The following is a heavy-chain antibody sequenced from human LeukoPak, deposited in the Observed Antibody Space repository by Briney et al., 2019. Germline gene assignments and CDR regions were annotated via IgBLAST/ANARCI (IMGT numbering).Heavy chain of an antibody. CDR2: ISGSGGRT. D-gene: IGHD3-10*01. CDR3: AKDRSASMVRGVNSNDY. V-gene: IGHV3-23*01. J-gene: IGHJ4*02. CDR1: GFTLSSYA. Sequence: GGSLRLSCAASGFTLSSYAMSWVRQAPGKGLEWVSGISGSGGRTYYTDSVKGRFTISRDNSKNTLYLQMNSLRAEDTAVYYCAKDRSASMVRGVNSNDYWGQGTLVTVSS.